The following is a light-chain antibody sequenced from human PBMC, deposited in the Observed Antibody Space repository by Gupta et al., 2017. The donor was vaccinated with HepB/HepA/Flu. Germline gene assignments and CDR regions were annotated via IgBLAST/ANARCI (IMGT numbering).Light chain of an antibody. CDR3: QQRYSTPPMCS. V-gene: IGKV1-39*01. J-gene: IGKJ2*04. CDR1: QSISSY. Sequence: DIQMTQSPSSLSASVGDRVTITCRASQSISSYLNWYQQKPGKAPKLLIYAASSWQSGVPSRFSGSGYGTDFTLTISSLQPEDFATYYCQQRYSTPPMCSFGQGTKLEIK. CDR2: AAS.